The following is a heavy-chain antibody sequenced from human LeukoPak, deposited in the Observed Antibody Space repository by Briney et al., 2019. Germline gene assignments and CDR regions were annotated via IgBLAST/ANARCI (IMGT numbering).Heavy chain of an antibody. V-gene: IGHV3-23*01. J-gene: IGHJ6*03. D-gene: IGHD6-19*01. Sequence: PSETLSLTCTVSGGSISTYYWSWIRQSPGKGLEWVSAISGSGGSTYYADSVKGRFTISRDNSKNTLYLQMNSLRAEDTAVYYCAKSGWLVNYYYYMDVWGKGTTVTVSS. CDR2: ISGSGGST. CDR1: GGSISTYY. CDR3: AKSGWLVNYYYYMDV.